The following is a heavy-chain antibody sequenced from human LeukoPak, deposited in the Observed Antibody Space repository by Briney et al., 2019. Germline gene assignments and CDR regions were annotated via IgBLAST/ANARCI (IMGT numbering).Heavy chain of an antibody. J-gene: IGHJ4*02. V-gene: IGHV3-74*01. Sequence: GGSLRLSCAASGFTFSSYWVHWVRQAPGKGLVWVSRINSDGSSTSYADSVKGRFTISRDNAKNTLYLQMNSLRAEDTAVYYCARLDSSSFTYFDYWGQGTLVTVSS. CDR2: INSDGSST. CDR3: ARLDSSSFTYFDY. CDR1: GFTFSSYW. D-gene: IGHD6-13*01.